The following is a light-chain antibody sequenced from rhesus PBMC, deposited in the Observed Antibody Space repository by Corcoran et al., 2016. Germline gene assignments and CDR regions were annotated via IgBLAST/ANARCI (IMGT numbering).Light chain of an antibody. CDR2: EVT. CDR3: SSYAGSDNYI. J-gene: IGLJ1*01. V-gene: IGLV2-32*02. Sequence: QAALTQPRSVSGSPGQSVTISCTGSSSAIGGYNYVSWYQHHPGTAPKLMIYEVTKRPSGVSDRFSGSKSGNTASLTISGLQAEDEADYFGSSYAGSDNYIFGGGTRLTVL. CDR1: SSAIGGYNY.